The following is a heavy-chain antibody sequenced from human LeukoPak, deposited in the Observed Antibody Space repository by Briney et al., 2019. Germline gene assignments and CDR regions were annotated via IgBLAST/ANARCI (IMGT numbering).Heavy chain of an antibody. D-gene: IGHD3-16*01. Sequence: ASVKVSCKASGYTFSNYYMHWVRQAPGQGLEWVGIINPSGGSTSYAQKFQGRVTVTRDTSTSTVYMELSRLGSEDTAVYYCARMSPYYDTNESSFYYYMDVWGKGTTVTVSS. CDR1: GYTFSNYY. CDR3: ARMSPYYDTNESSFYYYMDV. CDR2: INPSGGST. J-gene: IGHJ6*03. V-gene: IGHV1-46*01.